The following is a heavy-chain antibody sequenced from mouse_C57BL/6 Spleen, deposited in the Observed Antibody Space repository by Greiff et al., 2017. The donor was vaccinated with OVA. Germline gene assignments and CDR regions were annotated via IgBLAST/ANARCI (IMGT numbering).Heavy chain of an antibody. CDR2: IWSGGST. V-gene: IGHV2-2*01. CDR1: GFSLTSYG. CDR3: AREGEGY. Sequence: QVQLKESGPGLVQPSQSLSITCTVSGFSLTSYGVHWVRQSPGQGLEWLGVIWSGGSTDYNAAFISRLSLSKDNSKSQVFFKMNSLQADDTAIYYCAREGEGYWGQGTLVTVSA. J-gene: IGHJ3*01.